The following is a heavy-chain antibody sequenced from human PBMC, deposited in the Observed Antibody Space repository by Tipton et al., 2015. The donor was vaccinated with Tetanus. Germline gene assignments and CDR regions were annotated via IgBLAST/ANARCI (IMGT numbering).Heavy chain of an antibody. D-gene: IGHD1-26*01. V-gene: IGHV4-34*01. J-gene: IGHJ4*02. CDR2: INHSGST. CDR1: GASFSDYY. CDR3: ARGLPREPWYFDY. Sequence: TLSLTCAVYGASFSDYYWSWIRQAPGKGLEWIGEINHSGSTNHNPSLKSRVTLSVDTSKNQFSLSLTSVTAADTAVYYCARGLPREPWYFDYWGQGMQVTVSS.